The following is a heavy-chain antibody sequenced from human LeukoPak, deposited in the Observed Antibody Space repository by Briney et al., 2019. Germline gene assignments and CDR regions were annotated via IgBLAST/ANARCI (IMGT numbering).Heavy chain of an antibody. J-gene: IGHJ3*02. CDR2: MSGSGGTT. CDR3: AKGRTAVRDTFDI. Sequence: GGSLRLSCVASGFTFSSYSTSWVRQAPGKGLEWVSAMSGSGGTTDSAASVRGRFTISRDNSKNTLYLQMSSLRAEDTALYYCAKGRTAVRDTFDIWGQGTVVTVSS. CDR1: GFTFSSYS. V-gene: IGHV3-23*01. D-gene: IGHD1-1*01.